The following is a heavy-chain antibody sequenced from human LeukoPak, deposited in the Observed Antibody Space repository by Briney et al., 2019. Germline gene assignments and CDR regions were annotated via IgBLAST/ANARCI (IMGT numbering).Heavy chain of an antibody. Sequence: PGGALRLSCAASGFTFSSYAMHWVRQALGKGLEWVAVISYERSNKYYADSLKGRFTISRDNSKNTLYLQMNSLRAEDTAVYYCARDGGDIVVVPAADYYYYYGMDVWGQGTTVTVSS. D-gene: IGHD2-2*01. J-gene: IGHJ6*02. CDR3: ARDGGDIVVVPAADYYYYYGMDV. CDR2: ISYERSNK. CDR1: GFTFSSYA. V-gene: IGHV3-30-3*01.